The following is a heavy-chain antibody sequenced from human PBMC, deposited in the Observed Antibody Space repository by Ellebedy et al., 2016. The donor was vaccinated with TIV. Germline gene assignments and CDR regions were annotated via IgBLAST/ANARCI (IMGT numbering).Heavy chain of an antibody. D-gene: IGHD1-26*01. CDR3: ARVSGSYYKSSSSAYFDY. J-gene: IGHJ4*02. CDR2: ISAYNGNT. Sequence: AASVKVSCKASGYTFTSYGINWVRQAPGQGLEWMGWISAYNGNTHYAQNLHGRVTMTTDTSTSTAFMDLRSLRSDDTAVYYCARVSGSYYKSSSSAYFDYWGQGTLVTVSS. CDR1: GYTFTSYG. V-gene: IGHV1-18*01.